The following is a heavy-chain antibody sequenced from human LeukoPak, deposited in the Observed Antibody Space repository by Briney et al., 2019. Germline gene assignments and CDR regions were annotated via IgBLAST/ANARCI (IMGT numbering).Heavy chain of an antibody. CDR3: ARRAGAYSHPYDY. CDR1: GFTVSSNS. CDR2: IYSDNT. J-gene: IGHJ4*02. D-gene: IGHD4/OR15-4a*01. V-gene: IGHV3-53*01. Sequence: GGSLRLSCTVSGFTVSSNSMRWVRQAPGKGLEWVSFIYSDNTHYSDSVKGRFTISRDNSKNTLYLQMNSLRAEDTAVYYCARRAGAYSHPYDYWGQGTLVTVSS.